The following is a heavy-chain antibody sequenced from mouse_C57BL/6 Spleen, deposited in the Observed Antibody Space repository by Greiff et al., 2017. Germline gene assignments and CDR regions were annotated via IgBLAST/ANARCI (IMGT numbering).Heavy chain of an antibody. CDR1: GYTFTSYW. Sequence: VQLQQPGAELVMPGASVKLSCTASGYTFTSYWMHWVKQRPGQGLEWIGEIDPSDSYTNYNQKFKGKSTLTVDKSSSTAYMQLSSLTSEDSAVYYCARHYYGSRNGYFDVWGTGTTVTVAS. D-gene: IGHD1-1*01. CDR2: IDPSDSYT. V-gene: IGHV1-69*01. CDR3: ARHYYGSRNGYFDV. J-gene: IGHJ1*03.